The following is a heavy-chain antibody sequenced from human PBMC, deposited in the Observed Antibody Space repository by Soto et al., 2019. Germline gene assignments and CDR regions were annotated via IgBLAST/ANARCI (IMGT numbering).Heavy chain of an antibody. CDR2: IYPGDSDT. V-gene: IGHV5-51*01. CDR3: ARREHYYDSSGYYYHFDY. CDR1: GYSFTSYW. D-gene: IGHD3-22*01. Sequence: GESLKISCKGSGYSFTSYWIGWVRQMPGKGLEWMGIIYPGDSDTRYSPSFQGQVTISADKSISTAYLQWSSLKASDTAMYYCARREHYYDSSGYYYHFDYWGQGTLVTVSS. J-gene: IGHJ4*02.